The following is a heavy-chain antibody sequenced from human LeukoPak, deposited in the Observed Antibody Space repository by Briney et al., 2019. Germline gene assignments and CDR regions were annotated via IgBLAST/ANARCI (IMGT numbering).Heavy chain of an antibody. CDR1: GVSISAYY. CDR2: IYPGESIYASENT. CDR3: ARGTLGLYYYYGMDV. D-gene: IGHD1-26*01. V-gene: IGHV4-4*07. J-gene: IGHJ6*02. Sequence: SETLSLTCSVSGVSISAYYWSWIRQPAGKGLEWIGRIYPGESIYASENTNYNPSLKSRVTISVDTSKNQFSLKLSSVTAADTAVYYCARGTLGLYYYYGMDVWGQGATVTVSS.